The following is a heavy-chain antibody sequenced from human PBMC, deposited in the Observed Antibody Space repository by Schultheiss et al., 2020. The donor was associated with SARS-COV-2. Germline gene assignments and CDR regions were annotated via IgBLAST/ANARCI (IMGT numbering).Heavy chain of an antibody. CDR2: INHSGST. CDR1: GGSFSGYY. CDR3: ARGLWAAAGGFDY. J-gene: IGHJ4*02. Sequence: SETLSLTCAVYGGSFSGYYWSWIRQPPGKGLEWIGEINHSGSTNYNPSLKSRVTISVDTSKNQFSLKLSSVTAADTAVYYCARGLWAAAGGFDYWGQGTLVTVSS. V-gene: IGHV4-34*01. D-gene: IGHD6-13*01.